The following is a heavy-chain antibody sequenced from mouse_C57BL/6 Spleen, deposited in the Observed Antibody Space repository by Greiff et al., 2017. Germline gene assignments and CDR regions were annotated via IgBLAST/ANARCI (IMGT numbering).Heavy chain of an antibody. J-gene: IGHJ4*01. CDR2: ISNLAYSI. Sequence: EVKLVESGGGLVQPGGSLKLSCAASGFTFSDYGMAWVRQAPRKGLEWVAFISNLAYSIYYADTVTGRFTISRENAKNTLYLERSSLRAEDTAMYYCARQLGRGYAMDYWGQGTSVTVSS. CDR3: ARQLGRGYAMDY. D-gene: IGHD4-1*01. CDR1: GFTFSDYG. V-gene: IGHV5-15*01.